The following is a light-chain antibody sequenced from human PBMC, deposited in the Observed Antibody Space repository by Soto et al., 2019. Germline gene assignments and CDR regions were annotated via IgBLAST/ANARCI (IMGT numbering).Light chain of an antibody. Sequence: DSQMTQSPSTLSASLGDRVTITCRASQSSSSWLAWYQQKSGKAPNLLFYDASSLESGVPSRYSGSGSGTEFTVTISSLQPDDFATYYCQQHKSYSPTFGQWTKLEI. CDR1: QSSSSW. CDR2: DAS. V-gene: IGKV1-5*01. J-gene: IGKJ2*01. CDR3: QQHKSYSPT.